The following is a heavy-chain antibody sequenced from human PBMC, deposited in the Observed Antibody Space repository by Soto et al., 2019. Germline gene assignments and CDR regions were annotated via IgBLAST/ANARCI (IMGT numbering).Heavy chain of an antibody. Sequence: QVELVESGGGVVQPGRSLRLSCAASGFTFNRYAMNWVRQSPVKGLAWVAAISVDGSSYNYADSVKGRFIISRDNSKDTLYLQMSSLRVEDTAVYYCARDFGYWGQGTLVTVSS. CDR3: ARDFGY. V-gene: IGHV3-30*03. D-gene: IGHD3-10*01. CDR1: GFTFNRYA. J-gene: IGHJ4*02. CDR2: ISVDGSSY.